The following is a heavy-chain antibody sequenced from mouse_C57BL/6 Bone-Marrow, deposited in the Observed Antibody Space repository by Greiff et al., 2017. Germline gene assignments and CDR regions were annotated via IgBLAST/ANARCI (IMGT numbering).Heavy chain of an antibody. CDR2: IDPSDSYT. V-gene: IGHV1-69*01. CDR1: GYTFTSYW. Sequence: QVQLQQPGAELVMPGASVKLSCKASGYTFTSYWMHWVKQRPGQGLEWIGEIDPSDSYTNYNQKFKGKSTLTVDKSSSTAYMQLSSLTSEDSAVYYCARDDYPYYFDYWGQGTTLTVTS. J-gene: IGHJ2*01. CDR3: ARDDYPYYFDY. D-gene: IGHD2-4*01.